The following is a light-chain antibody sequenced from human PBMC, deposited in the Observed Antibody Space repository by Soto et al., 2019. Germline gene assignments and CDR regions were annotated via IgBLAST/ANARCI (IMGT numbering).Light chain of an antibody. CDR3: CSYARSSWV. Sequence: QSALTQPASVSGSPGQSITISCTGTSSDVGSYNLVSWYQQHPGKAPKVLIYEGSKRPSGVSNRFSGSRSDNTASLTISGLQAEDEADYYCCSYARSSWVFGGGTKLTVL. V-gene: IGLV2-23*01. CDR1: SSDVGSYNL. CDR2: EGS. J-gene: IGLJ3*02.